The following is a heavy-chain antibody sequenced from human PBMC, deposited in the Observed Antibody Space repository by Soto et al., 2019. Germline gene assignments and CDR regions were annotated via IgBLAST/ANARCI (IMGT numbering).Heavy chain of an antibody. CDR2: ISSSSSYI. Sequence: GGSLRLSCAASGFTFSSYSMNWVRQAPGKGLEWVSSISSSSSYIYYADSVKGRFTISRDNAKNSLYLQMNSLRAEDTAVYYCARASLRFLEWLLYYFDYWGQGTRVTVSS. V-gene: IGHV3-21*01. D-gene: IGHD3-3*01. CDR3: ARASLRFLEWLLYYFDY. J-gene: IGHJ4*02. CDR1: GFTFSSYS.